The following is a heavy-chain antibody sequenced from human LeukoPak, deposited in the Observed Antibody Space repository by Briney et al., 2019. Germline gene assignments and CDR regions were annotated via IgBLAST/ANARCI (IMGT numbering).Heavy chain of an antibody. CDR2: INNIASHI. J-gene: IGHJ4*02. CDR3: TRDATQYLRYGYFDS. D-gene: IGHD2/OR15-2a*01. V-gene: IGHV3-21*01. Sequence: PGGSLRLSCAASGFTFSNSAMNWVRQAPGKGLEWVSSINNIASHIYYVDSVRGRFTISRDNAKNSVSLQMNNLRAEDTAVYYCTRDATQYLRYGYFDSWGQGTLVIVSS. CDR1: GFTFSNSA.